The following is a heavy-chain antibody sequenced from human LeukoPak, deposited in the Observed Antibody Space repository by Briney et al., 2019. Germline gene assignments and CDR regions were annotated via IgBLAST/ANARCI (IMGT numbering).Heavy chain of an antibody. CDR2: TYYRSNSYN. V-gene: IGHV6-1*01. CDR1: GDSVSSNSAA. CDR3: ARVRLWFGEEFDAFDI. D-gene: IGHD3-10*01. J-gene: IGHJ3*02. Sequence: SQTLSLTCAISGDSVSSNSAAWDWLRQSPSRGLEWLARTYYRSNSYNDYGVSVKSRITITSDTSKNQFSLRLNSLTPEDTAVYYCARVRLWFGEEFDAFDIWGQGTMVTVSS.